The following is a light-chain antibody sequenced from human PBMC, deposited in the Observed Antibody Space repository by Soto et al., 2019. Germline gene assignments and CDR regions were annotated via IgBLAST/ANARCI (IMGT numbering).Light chain of an antibody. V-gene: IGKV1-39*01. CDR3: QQNYSTPIT. CDR1: QSISSY. Sequence: DIQMTQSPSSLSASVGDRVTITCRASQSISSYLNWYQQKPGKAPKLLIYAASSLQSGVPSRFSGSGSGTDFTLTISSLQPEDVATYYCQQNYSTPITFGQGTRLEIK. CDR2: AAS. J-gene: IGKJ5*01.